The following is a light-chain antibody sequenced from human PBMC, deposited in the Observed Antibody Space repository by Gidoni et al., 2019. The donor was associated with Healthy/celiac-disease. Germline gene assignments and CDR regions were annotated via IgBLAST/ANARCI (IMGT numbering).Light chain of an antibody. CDR1: QSVSSN. CDR3: QQYNNWPQT. V-gene: IGKV3-15*01. J-gene: IGKJ2*01. CDR2: GAS. Sequence: AMMQTPPTLSVSPGERATLSCRASQSVSSNLAWYQQKPGQAPRLLIYGASTRATGIPARFSGRGSGTEFTLTISSLQSEDFAVYYCQQYNNWPQTFGQGTKLEIK.